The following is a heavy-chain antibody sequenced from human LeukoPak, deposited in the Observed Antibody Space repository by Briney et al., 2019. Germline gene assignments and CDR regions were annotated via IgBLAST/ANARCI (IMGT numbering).Heavy chain of an antibody. Sequence: ASVKVSCKASGYSFTSYGISWVRQAPGQGLEWMGWISAYNGNTNYAQKFQGRFTMTTDTSTSTAYMELRSLRSDDTAVYYCARAGHDYGDYSYMDVWGKGTTVTVSS. CDR3: ARAGHDYGDYSYMDV. CDR2: ISAYNGNT. CDR1: GYSFTSYG. V-gene: IGHV1-18*01. J-gene: IGHJ6*03. D-gene: IGHD4-17*01.